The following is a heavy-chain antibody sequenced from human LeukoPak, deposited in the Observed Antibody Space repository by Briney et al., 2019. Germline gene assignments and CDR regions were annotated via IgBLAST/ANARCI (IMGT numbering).Heavy chain of an antibody. V-gene: IGHV4-39*01. CDR2: IYYSGST. D-gene: IGHD3-22*01. CDR1: GGSFSGYY. J-gene: IGHJ4*02. CDR3: ASVDYYDSSGYPFDY. Sequence: SETLSLTCAVYGGSFSGYYWGWIRQPPGKGLEWIGSIYYSGSTYYNPSLKSRVTISVDTSKNQFSLKLSSVTAADTAVYYCASVDYYDSSGYPFDYWGQGTLVTVSS.